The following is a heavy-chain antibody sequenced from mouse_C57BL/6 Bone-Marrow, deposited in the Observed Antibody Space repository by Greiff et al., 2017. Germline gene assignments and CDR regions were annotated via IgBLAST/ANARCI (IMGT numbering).Heavy chain of an antibody. Sequence: QVQLQQPGAELVKPGASVKLSCKASGYTFTSYWMHWVKQRPGQGLEWIGMIHPNSGSTNYNEKFKSKATLTVDKSSSTAYMQLSSLTSEDSAVYCCAPKSYYNWYFDVWGTGTTVTVSS. CDR1: GYTFTSYW. V-gene: IGHV1-64*01. CDR3: APKSYYNWYFDV. J-gene: IGHJ1*03. CDR2: IHPNSGST. D-gene: IGHD1-1*01.